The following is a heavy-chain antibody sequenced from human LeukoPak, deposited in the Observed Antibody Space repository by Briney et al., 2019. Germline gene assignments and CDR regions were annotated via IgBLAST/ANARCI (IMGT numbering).Heavy chain of an antibody. Sequence: QSGGSLRLSCAASGFTFSSYAMTWVRQAPGKGLEWVSSISSTVINTYNADSVKGRFTISRDNSKNTLYLQMNSLRADDTAIYYCAKGTVRFLEWSQRGYFDYWGQGILVTVSS. CDR1: GFTFSSYA. CDR3: AKGTVRFLEWSQRGYFDY. J-gene: IGHJ4*02. D-gene: IGHD3-3*01. V-gene: IGHV3-23*01. CDR2: ISSTVINT.